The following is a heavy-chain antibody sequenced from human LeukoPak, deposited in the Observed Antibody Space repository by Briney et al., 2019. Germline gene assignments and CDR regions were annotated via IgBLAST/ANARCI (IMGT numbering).Heavy chain of an antibody. J-gene: IGHJ4*02. V-gene: IGHV4-59*01. CDR1: GGSISSSY. CDR3: ARGSTSPDY. D-gene: IGHD2-2*01. CDR2: IYYSVST. Sequence: SETLSLTCTVSGGSISSSYWSWIRQLPGKGLEWIGYIYYSVSTNYNPSLKSRVTMSVDTSKSQFSLKLISVTAADTAVYYCARGSTSPDYWGQGTLVTVSS.